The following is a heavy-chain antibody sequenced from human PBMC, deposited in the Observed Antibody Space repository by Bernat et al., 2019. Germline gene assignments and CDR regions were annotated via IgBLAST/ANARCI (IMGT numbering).Heavy chain of an antibody. V-gene: IGHV3-7*01. D-gene: IGHD2-21*02. CDR3: AKGTLAYCGGDCYSEYFQH. CDR1: GFTFLSHW. CDR2: IKSDGSAK. J-gene: IGHJ1*01. Sequence: EVQLVQSGAALVQPGGSLRLSCAASGFTFLSHWMCWLRQAPGKGLEWVANIKSDGSAKYYADSVKGRFTISRDNSKNTLYLQMNSLRAEDTAVYYCAKGTLAYCGGDCYSEYFQHWGQGTLVTVSS.